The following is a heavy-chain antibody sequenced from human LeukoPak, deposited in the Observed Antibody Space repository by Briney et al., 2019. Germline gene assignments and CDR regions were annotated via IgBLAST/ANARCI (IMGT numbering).Heavy chain of an antibody. CDR3: VRPERWLPGHY. CDR2: INPNSGVT. V-gene: IGHV1-2*02. D-gene: IGHD5-24*01. Sequence: GGSLRLSCAASGFTFSSYSMNWVRQAPGKGLEWVGWINPNSGVTNYAQKFQGRVTMTRDTSISTAYMELSRLRSDDTAVYYCVRPERWLPGHYWGQGTLVTVSS. CDR1: GFTFSSYS. J-gene: IGHJ4*02.